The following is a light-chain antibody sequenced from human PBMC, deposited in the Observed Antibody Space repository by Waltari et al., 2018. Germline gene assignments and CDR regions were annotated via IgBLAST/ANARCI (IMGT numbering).Light chain of an antibody. CDR2: SAS. V-gene: IGKV3-15*01. Sequence: TVMTQAPATRAVCPGERGTRSCRASQYVSTNVAWYQQKPGQSPRLLIYSASARATGVPARFGGSGSGTQFTLTINSVQSEDVALYYCQQYNNWPPITFGQGTRVQIK. CDR1: QYVSTN. CDR3: QQYNNWPPIT. J-gene: IGKJ5*01.